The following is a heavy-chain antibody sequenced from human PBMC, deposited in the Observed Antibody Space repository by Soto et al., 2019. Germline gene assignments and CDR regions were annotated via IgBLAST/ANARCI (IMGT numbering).Heavy chain of an antibody. V-gene: IGHV3-7*04. D-gene: IGHD3-10*01. Sequence: EVQLVESGGGLVQPGGSLRLSCEASGFTFGTYWMTWVRQPPGKGLECVADIKPDGSERYYVDSVKGRFTISRDNAKNSLYLHMNSLRADDTAVYYCATDLNGEHYWGQGTLVTVSS. CDR1: GFTFGTYW. CDR2: IKPDGSER. J-gene: IGHJ4*02. CDR3: ATDLNGEHY.